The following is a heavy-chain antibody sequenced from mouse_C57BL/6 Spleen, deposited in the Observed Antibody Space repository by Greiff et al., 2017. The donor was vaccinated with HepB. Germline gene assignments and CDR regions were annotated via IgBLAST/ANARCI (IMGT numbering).Heavy chain of an antibody. CDR3: ARPAYDYDWYFDV. D-gene: IGHD2-4*01. Sequence: EVQVVESGGGLVQPGGSLKLSCAASGFTFSDYYMYWVRQTPEKRLEWVAYISNGGGSTYYPDTVKGRFTISRDNAKNTLYLQMSRLKSEDTAMYYCARPAYDYDWYFDVWGTGTTVTVSS. V-gene: IGHV5-12*01. CDR2: ISNGGGST. CDR1: GFTFSDYY. J-gene: IGHJ1*03.